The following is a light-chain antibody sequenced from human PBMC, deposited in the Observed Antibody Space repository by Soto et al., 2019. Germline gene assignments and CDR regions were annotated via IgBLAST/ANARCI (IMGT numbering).Light chain of an antibody. J-gene: IGLJ2*01. CDR3: CSYAGSYTL. Sequence: QSALTQPRSVSGSPGQSVTISCTGTSSDVGGYNFVSWYQQHPGKVPKLMIHDVSQRPSGVPDRFSGSNSGNTASLTISGLQAEDEADYYCCSYAGSYTLFGGGTKGTV. CDR1: SSDVGGYNF. CDR2: DVS. V-gene: IGLV2-11*01.